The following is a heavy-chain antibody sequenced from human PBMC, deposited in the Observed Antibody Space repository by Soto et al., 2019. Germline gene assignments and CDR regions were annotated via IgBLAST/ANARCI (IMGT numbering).Heavy chain of an antibody. CDR3: AIQNPGGFLDLLDF. D-gene: IGHD3-3*01. CDR1: GYTFTSYD. V-gene: IGHV1-8*01. J-gene: IGHJ3*01. CDR2: MNPNSANT. Sequence: GASVKVSCKASGYTFTSYDINWVRQATGKGLEWMGWMNPNSANTGYAQKSQGRVTMTRNTSISTAYMELSSLRSEDTAVYYCAIQNPGGFLDLLDFWGKGTLVPVS.